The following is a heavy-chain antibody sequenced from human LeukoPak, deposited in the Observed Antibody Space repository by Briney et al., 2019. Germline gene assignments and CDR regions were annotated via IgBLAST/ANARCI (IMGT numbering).Heavy chain of an antibody. J-gene: IGHJ6*02. D-gene: IGHD5-18*01. V-gene: IGHV3-74*01. CDR1: GFTFSSYW. CDR3: ARDKVLRGYSYGVYGMDV. CDR2: INSDGSST. Sequence: PGGSLRLSCAASGFTFSSYWMHWVRHAPGKGLVWVSRINSDGSSTSYADSVKGRFTISRDNAKNTLYLQMNSLRAEDTAVYYCARDKVLRGYSYGVYGMDVWGQGTTVTVSS.